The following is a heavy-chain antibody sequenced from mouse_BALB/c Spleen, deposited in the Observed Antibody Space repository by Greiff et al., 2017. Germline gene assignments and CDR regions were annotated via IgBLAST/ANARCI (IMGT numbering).Heavy chain of an antibody. CDR1: GFTFSSYA. CDR3: ARDGSSWYFDV. D-gene: IGHD1-1*01. V-gene: IGHV5-9-4*01. Sequence: EVQGVESGGGLVKPGGSLKLSCAASGFTFSSYAMSWVRQSPEKRLEWVAEISSGGSYTYYPDTVTGRFTISRDKAKNTLYLEMSSLRSEDTAMYYCARDGSSWYFDVWAQGPRSPSPQ. J-gene: IGHJ1*01. CDR2: ISSGGSYT.